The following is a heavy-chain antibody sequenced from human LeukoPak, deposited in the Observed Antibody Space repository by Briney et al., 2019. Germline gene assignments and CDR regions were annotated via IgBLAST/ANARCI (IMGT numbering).Heavy chain of an antibody. J-gene: IGHJ6*02. D-gene: IGHD3-22*01. Sequence: GGSLRLSCAASGFTVSSNYMSWVRQAPGKGLEWVSAISGSGGSTYYADSVKGRFTISRDNSKNTPYLQMNSLRAEDTAVYYCAKVLRTPNYYDSSGYYYYYGMDVWGQGTTVTVSS. CDR1: GFTVSSNY. CDR2: ISGSGGST. V-gene: IGHV3-23*01. CDR3: AKVLRTPNYYDSSGYYYYYGMDV.